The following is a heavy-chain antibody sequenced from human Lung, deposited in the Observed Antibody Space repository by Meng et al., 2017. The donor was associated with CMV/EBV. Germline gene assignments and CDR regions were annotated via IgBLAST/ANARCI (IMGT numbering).Heavy chain of an antibody. V-gene: IGHV1-2*06. D-gene: IGHD6-19*01. CDR3: AKSSDNGWSS. CDR1: GYSFSGFY. CDR2: VNPISDVT. Sequence: VQLVQSGAEVKRPGASVKISCQASGYSFSGFYLNWARQAPGHGLEWLGRVNPISDVTHLAQKFEGRITVTRGATINTAFMELTRLRPDDTAVYYCAKSSDNGWSSWGPGTLVTVSS. J-gene: IGHJ4*01.